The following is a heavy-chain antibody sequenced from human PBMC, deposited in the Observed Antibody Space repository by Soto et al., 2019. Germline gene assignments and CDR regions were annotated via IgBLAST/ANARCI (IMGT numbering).Heavy chain of an antibody. Sequence: EVQLLESGGGLVQPGGSLTLSCEASGFFFSNYAMSWVRQAPGKGLEWVAIISGSGSTTYYADSVRGRFAISRDNSKNTLYLQMNSLRAGDTAIFYCAKERVRNYYWYGVDVWGQGTTVTVSS. J-gene: IGHJ6*02. D-gene: IGHD2-8*02. CDR2: ISGSGSTT. V-gene: IGHV3-23*01. CDR1: GFFFSNYA. CDR3: AKERVRNYYWYGVDV.